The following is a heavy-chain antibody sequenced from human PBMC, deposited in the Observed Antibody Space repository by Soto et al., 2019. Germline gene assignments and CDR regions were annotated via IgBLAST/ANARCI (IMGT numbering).Heavy chain of an antibody. CDR3: ARVLKYCSGGSCYPIGAFDI. D-gene: IGHD2-15*01. Sequence: ASVKVSCKASGYTFTSYYMHWVRQAPGQGLEWMGIINPSGGSTSYAQKFQGRVTMTRDTSTSTVYMELSSLRSEDTAVYYCARVLKYCSGGSCYPIGAFDIWGQGTMVTVSS. CDR1: GYTFTSYY. J-gene: IGHJ3*02. V-gene: IGHV1-46*03. CDR2: INPSGGST.